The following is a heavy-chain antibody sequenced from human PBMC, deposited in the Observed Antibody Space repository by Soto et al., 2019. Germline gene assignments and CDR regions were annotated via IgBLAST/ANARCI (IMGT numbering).Heavy chain of an antibody. J-gene: IGHJ6*03. CDR3: AKDIFFHCSGGSCYTNYMDV. CDR2: ISWNSGSI. CDR1: GFTFDDYA. D-gene: IGHD2-15*01. V-gene: IGHV3-9*01. Sequence: EVQLVESGGGLVQPGRSLRLSCAASGFTFDDYAMHWVRQAPGKGLEWVSGISWNSGSIGYADSVKGRFTISRDNAKNSLYLQMNSLRAEDTALYYYAKDIFFHCSGGSCYTNYMDVWGKGTTVTVSS.